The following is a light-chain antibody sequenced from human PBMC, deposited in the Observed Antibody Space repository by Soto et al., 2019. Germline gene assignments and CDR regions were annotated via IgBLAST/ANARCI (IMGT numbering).Light chain of an antibody. CDR1: QGIGNY. Sequence: DIQMTQSPLSLSASVGDRVTITCRASQGIGNYLAWFQQKPGRVPKLLLYGASALQPGVPSRFSVNGSGTEFTLTISSLQPEDGATYYCQKYNSAPRTFGGWTKVE. CDR3: QKYNSAPRT. J-gene: IGKJ4*01. V-gene: IGKV1-27*01. CDR2: GAS.